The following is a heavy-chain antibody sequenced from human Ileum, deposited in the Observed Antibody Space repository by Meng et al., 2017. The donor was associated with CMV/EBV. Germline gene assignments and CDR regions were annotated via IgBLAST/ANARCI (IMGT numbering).Heavy chain of an antibody. CDR3: ARGPNYYDASSYIPSRY. Sequence: SETLSLTCTVSGGSIRNYYWSWIRQTSGKGLEWIGYVHYTGTPNYNPSLKSRVTMSVDTSKNQVFLKLTSVTAADTGVYYCARGPNYYDASSYIPSRYWGQGTLVTVSS. CDR2: VHYTGTP. CDR1: GGSIRNYY. V-gene: IGHV4-59*01. D-gene: IGHD3-22*01. J-gene: IGHJ4*02.